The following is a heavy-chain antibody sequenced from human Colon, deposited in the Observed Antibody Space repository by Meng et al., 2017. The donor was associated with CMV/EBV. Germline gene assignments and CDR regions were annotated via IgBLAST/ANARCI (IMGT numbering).Heavy chain of an antibody. CDR3: ATFPPWGI. D-gene: IGHD6-13*01. CDR2: ISGSGGST. CDR1: GFTFSSYA. J-gene: IGHJ4*02. V-gene: IGHV3-23*01. Sequence: GESLKISCAASGFTFSSYAMSWVRQAPGKGLEWVSAISGSGGSTYYADSVKGRFTISRDISKNTLYLQMNSLRAEDTAVYYCATFPPWGIWGQGTLVTVSS.